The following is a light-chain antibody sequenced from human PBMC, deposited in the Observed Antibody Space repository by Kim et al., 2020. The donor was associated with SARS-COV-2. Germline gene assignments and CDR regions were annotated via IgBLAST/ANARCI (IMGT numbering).Light chain of an antibody. CDR3: LQDYSYPRT. J-gene: IGKJ1*01. CDR2: AAS. CDR1: QDIRND. Sequence: AIQMTQSPSSLSAPVGDRVTINCRASQDIRNDLGWYQQKPGKAPELLIYAASTLENGVPSRFVGSGSGRDFTLTITSLQSEDLGSYYCLQDYSYPRTFGQGTKVDIK. V-gene: IGKV1-6*01.